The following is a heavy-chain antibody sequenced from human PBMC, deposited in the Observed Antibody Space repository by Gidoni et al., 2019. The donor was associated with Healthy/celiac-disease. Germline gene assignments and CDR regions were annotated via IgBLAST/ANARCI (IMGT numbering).Heavy chain of an antibody. CDR2: ISYDGSNK. CDR1: GCNFSSDG. CDR3: AKDSCSGGSCYSLLDY. D-gene: IGHD2-15*01. Sequence: QVQLVESGGGVVQPGRSLRRACAASGCNFSSDGMHWVRQAPGKGLGLVAVISYDGSNKYYADSVKGRFTISRDNSKNTLYLQMNSLRAEDTAVYYCAKDSCSGGSCYSLLDYWGQGTLVTVSS. V-gene: IGHV3-30*18. J-gene: IGHJ4*02.